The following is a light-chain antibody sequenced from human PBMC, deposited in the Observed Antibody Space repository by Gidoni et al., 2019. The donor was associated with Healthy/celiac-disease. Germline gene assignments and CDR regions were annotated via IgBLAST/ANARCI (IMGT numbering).Light chain of an antibody. CDR2: GAT. V-gene: IGKV3-15*01. Sequence: PATLSVSPGERATLTCRDSQSVRSNVAWYQQKPGQAPRPLIHGATTRSTGIPARFSCSGSGTEVTLTISSRQFEDFAVYYCQQYHYWPPRYTFGHGTKLEIK. CDR1: QSVRSN. CDR3: QQYHYWPPRYT. J-gene: IGKJ2*01.